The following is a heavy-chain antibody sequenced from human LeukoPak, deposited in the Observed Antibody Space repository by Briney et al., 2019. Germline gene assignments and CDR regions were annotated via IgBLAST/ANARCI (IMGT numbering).Heavy chain of an antibody. J-gene: IGHJ4*02. CDR3: AREGYDTNIYYKADY. Sequence: SETLSLTCTVSGGSISSGSYYWSWIRQPAGKGLEWIGRIYTSGSTNYNPSLNSRVTITVDTSKNQFSLKLSSVTAADTAVYYCAREGYDTNIYYKADYWGQGTLVTVSS. CDR2: IYTSGST. CDR1: GGSISSGSYY. V-gene: IGHV4-61*02. D-gene: IGHD3-22*01.